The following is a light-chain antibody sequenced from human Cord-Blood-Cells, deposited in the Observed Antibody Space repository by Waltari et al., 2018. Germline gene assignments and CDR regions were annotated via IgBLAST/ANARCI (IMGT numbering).Light chain of an antibody. V-gene: IGKV1-39*01. J-gene: IGKJ3*01. CDR3: QQSYRTRGFT. CDR2: AAS. Sequence: DIQMTQSPSSLSASVVDRVTITCRASQSISSYLNWYQQKPGKAPKLLIYAASSLKSGVPSRFSGSGSGTDFTLTISSLQPEDFATYYCQQSYRTRGFTFGPGTKVDIK. CDR1: QSISSY.